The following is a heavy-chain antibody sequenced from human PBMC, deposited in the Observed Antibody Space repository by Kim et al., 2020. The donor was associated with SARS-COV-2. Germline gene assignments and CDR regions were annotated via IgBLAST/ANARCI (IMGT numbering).Heavy chain of an antibody. CDR2: ISYDGSNK. V-gene: IGHV3-30*18. CDR3: AKVIVVVPAAAIAYYYYGMDV. J-gene: IGHJ6*02. Sequence: GGSLRLSCAASGFTFSSYGMHWVRQAPGKGLEWVAVISYDGSNKYYADSVKGRFTISRDNSKNTLYLQMNSLRAEDTAVYYCAKVIVVVPAAAIAYYYYGMDVWGQGTTVTVSS. D-gene: IGHD2-2*01. CDR1: GFTFSSYG.